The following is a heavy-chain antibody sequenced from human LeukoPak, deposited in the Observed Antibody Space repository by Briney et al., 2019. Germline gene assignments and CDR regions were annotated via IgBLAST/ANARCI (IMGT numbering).Heavy chain of an antibody. CDR1: GFTFSSYG. J-gene: IGHJ4*02. D-gene: IGHD4-23*01. CDR2: ISYDGSNK. CDR3: AKDQNPMTTVGGALDY. Sequence: GRSLRLSCAASGFTFSSYGMHWVRQAPGKGLEWVAVISYDGSNKYYADSVKGRFTISRDNSKNTLYLQMNSLRAEDTAVYYCAKDQNPMTTVGGALDYWGQGTLVTVSS. V-gene: IGHV3-30*18.